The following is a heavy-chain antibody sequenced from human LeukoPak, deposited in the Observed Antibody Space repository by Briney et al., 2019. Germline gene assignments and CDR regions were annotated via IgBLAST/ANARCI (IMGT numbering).Heavy chain of an antibody. CDR2: ISSSGSTI. V-gene: IGHV3-48*04. Sequence: PGGSLRLSCVTSGFTFSSYTMNWVRQAPGKGLEWVSYISSSGSTIYYADSVKGRFTISRDNAKNSLYLQMNSLRAEDTAVYYCARDSIWGHVDYWGQGTLVTVSS. D-gene: IGHD7-27*01. CDR1: GFTFSSYT. CDR3: ARDSIWGHVDY. J-gene: IGHJ4*02.